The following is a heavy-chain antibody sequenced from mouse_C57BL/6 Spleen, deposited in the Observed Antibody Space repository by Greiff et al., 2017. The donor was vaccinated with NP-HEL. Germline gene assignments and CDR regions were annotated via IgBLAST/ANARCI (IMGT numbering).Heavy chain of an antibody. CDR3: AGEDSQYYYAMDY. CDR1: GFNIKDYY. V-gene: IGHV14-2*01. D-gene: IGHD3-3*01. CDR2: IDPEDGET. J-gene: IGHJ4*01. Sequence: EVQLQQSGAELVKPGASVKLSCTASGFNIKDYYMHWVKQRTEQGLEWIGRIDPEDGETKYAPTFQSKATITADTSSNTAYLQLSSLTSEDTAVYYCAGEDSQYYYAMDYWGQGTSVTVSS.